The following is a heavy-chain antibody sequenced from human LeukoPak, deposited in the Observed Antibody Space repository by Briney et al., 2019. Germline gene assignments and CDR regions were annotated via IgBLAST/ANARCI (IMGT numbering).Heavy chain of an antibody. V-gene: IGHV4-39*01. CDR2: IDYSGST. J-gene: IGHJ4*02. CDR3: ARHDPWDY. Sequence: SSYGMHWVRQAPGKGLEWIGSIDYSGSTWYNAPLKSRVTISVDTSKSQFSLKLSSVTAADTAVYYCARHDPWDYWGQGTLVTVSS. CDR1: SSYG.